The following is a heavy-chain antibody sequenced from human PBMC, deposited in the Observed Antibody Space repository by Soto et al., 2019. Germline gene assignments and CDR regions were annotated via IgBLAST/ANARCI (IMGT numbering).Heavy chain of an antibody. CDR2: ISANGQGI. CDR3: AKDRNYPRDQFHN. CDR1: GFTFNNYA. J-gene: IGHJ4*02. D-gene: IGHD1-7*01. V-gene: IGHV3-23*01. Sequence: VGSLRLSCAASGFTFNNYAMSWVRQAPGKGLEWVSAISANGQGIYYADSVKGRFIISRDSSKNTVFLHMDSLTAEDTAVYYCAKDRNYPRDQFHNWGQGTLVTVSS.